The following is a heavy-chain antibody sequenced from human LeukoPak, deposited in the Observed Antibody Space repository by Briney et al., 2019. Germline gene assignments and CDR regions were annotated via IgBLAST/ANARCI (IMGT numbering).Heavy chain of an antibody. V-gene: IGHV3-66*01. Sequence: AGGSLRLSCAASGFTVNSNYMSWVRQAPGKGLEWVSVINSGDRTYYADSVKGRFTISRDNSKNTLYLQMNSLRAEDTAVYYCAKSGQWLDHYFDYWGQGTLVTVSS. D-gene: IGHD6-19*01. J-gene: IGHJ4*02. CDR1: GFTVNSNY. CDR2: INSGDRT. CDR3: AKSGQWLDHYFDY.